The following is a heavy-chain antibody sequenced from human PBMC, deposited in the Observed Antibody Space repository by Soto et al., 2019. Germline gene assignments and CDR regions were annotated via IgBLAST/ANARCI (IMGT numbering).Heavy chain of an antibody. CDR2: IIPILGIA. D-gene: IGHD6-6*01. CDR1: GGTFSSYT. Sequence: SVKVSCKASGGTFSSYTISWVRQAPGQGLEWMGRIIPILGIANYAQKFQGRVTITADKSTSTAYMELSSLRSEDTAVYYCARVQRKAARYAFDIWGQGKMVTV. V-gene: IGHV1-69*02. CDR3: ARVQRKAARYAFDI. J-gene: IGHJ3*02.